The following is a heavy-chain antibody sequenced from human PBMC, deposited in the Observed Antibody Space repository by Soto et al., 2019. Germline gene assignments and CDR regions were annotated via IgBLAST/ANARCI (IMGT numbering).Heavy chain of an antibody. CDR2: INAGNGDT. V-gene: IGHV1-3*01. D-gene: IGHD3-22*01. Sequence: ASVKVSCKASGYTFTSYPMHWVRQAPGQGLEWMGWINAGNGDTKYSQKFQGRVTITRGTSANTVYMELSSLRSEDTAVFYCARDWTHYDSRGPGDYCGQGTLVPGSS. CDR3: ARDWTHYDSRGPGDY. CDR1: GYTFTSYP. J-gene: IGHJ4*02.